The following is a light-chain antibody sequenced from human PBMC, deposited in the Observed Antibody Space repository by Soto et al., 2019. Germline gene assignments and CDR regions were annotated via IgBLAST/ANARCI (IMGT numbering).Light chain of an antibody. CDR1: SSDVGGYNY. CDR2: EVN. CDR3: SSYTTSTTRII. Sequence: QSALTQPPSASGSPGQSVTISCTGTSSDVGGYNYVSWFQQHPGKAPKLIIHEVNQRPSGVPDRFSGSKSGNTASLTVSGLQAEDEGTYYCSSYTTSTTRIIFGGGTKLTVL. V-gene: IGLV2-8*01. J-gene: IGLJ2*01.